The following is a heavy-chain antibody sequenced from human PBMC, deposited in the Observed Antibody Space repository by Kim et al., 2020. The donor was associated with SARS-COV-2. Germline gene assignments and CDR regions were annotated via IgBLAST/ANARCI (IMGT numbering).Heavy chain of an antibody. CDR1: GFIFSRYG. D-gene: IGHD3-16*01. Sequence: GGSLRLSCSASGFIFSRYGMHWVRQAPGKGLEWVAVIWYDGKNKVDADSVKGRFTISRDNSNNTLSLQMNKLRPEDTAVYYCARDGAERQVDRYFAGWGR. CDR3: ARDGAERQVDRYFAG. CDR2: IWYDGKNK. V-gene: IGHV3-33*01. J-gene: IGHJ2*01.